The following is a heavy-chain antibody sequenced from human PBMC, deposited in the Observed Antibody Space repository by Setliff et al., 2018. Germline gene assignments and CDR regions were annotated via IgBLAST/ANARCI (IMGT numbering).Heavy chain of an antibody. Sequence: PGGSLRLSCAASGFTFSSLWMSWVRQAPGKGLEWVANINQEGSAKYYVDSVKGRFTISRDNAKNSLYLQMNSLRAEDTAVYYCTRDVYDFRTGEAGPWGQGARVTVS. CDR1: GFTFSSLW. D-gene: IGHD3-3*01. CDR3: TRDVYDFRTGEAGP. V-gene: IGHV3-7*01. CDR2: INQEGSAK. J-gene: IGHJ5*02.